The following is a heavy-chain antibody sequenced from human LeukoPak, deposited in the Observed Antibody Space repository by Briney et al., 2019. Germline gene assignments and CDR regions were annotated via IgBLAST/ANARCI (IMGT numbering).Heavy chain of an antibody. CDR2: IYYSGST. V-gene: IGHV4-59*01. Sequence: PSETLSPTCTVSGGSISSYYWSWIRQPPGKGLEWIGYIYYSGSTNYNPSLKSRVTISADTSKNQFSLKLYSVTAADTAVYYCATRKLGNDYWGQGTLVTVSS. J-gene: IGHJ4*02. CDR3: ATRKLGNDY. D-gene: IGHD7-27*01. CDR1: GGSISSYY.